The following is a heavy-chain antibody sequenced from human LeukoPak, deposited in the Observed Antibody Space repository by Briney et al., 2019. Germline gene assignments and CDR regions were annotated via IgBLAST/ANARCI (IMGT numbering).Heavy chain of an antibody. CDR3: AREFRDSSAFDY. D-gene: IGHD6-6*01. Sequence: ASVKVSCKASGYTFTVYYMHWVRQAPGQGLEWMGWINPNSGGTNFAQKFQGRVTMTRDTSISTAYMELSRLRSDDTAVYYCAREFRDSSAFDYWGQGTLVTVSS. CDR2: INPNSGGT. V-gene: IGHV1-2*02. CDR1: GYTFTVYY. J-gene: IGHJ4*02.